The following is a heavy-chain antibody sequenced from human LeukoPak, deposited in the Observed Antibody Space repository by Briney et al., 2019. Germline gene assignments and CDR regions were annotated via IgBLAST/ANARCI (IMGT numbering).Heavy chain of an antibody. V-gene: IGHV3-30*02. CDR3: AKDQRSYYASGSHYRGGNWFDP. Sequence: GGSLRLSCAASGFTFGSYGMHWVRQAPGKGLEWVAFIRYDGSNKYYADSVKGRFTISRDNSKNTVYVQMNSLRAEDTAVYYCAKDQRSYYASGSHYRGGNWFDPWGQGTLVTVSS. CDR2: IRYDGSNK. CDR1: GFTFGSYG. D-gene: IGHD3-10*01. J-gene: IGHJ5*02.